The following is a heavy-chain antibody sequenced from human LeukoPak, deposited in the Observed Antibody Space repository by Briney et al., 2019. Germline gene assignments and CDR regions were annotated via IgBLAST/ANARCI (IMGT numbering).Heavy chain of an antibody. V-gene: IGHV3-7*01. D-gene: IGHD1-26*01. CDR3: ARGATDTTRWFGP. Sequence: GGSLRLSCAASGFTFSGYWMSWVRQAPGKGPEWVANIKQDESEKYYVDSVKGRFTISRDNAKNSLYLQMNDLRAEDTAAYYCARGATDTTRWFGPWGQGTLVTVSP. J-gene: IGHJ5*02. CDR1: GFTFSGYW. CDR2: IKQDESEK.